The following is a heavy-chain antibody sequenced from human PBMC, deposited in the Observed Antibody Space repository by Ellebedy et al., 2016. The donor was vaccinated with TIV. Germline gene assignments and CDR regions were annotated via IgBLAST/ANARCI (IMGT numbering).Heavy chain of an antibody. CDR2: IYYSGST. V-gene: IGHV4-59*01. CDR3: ARQGYRGYSYGATYTPFDY. CDR1: GGSISSYY. J-gene: IGHJ4*02. Sequence: MPGGSLRLSCTVSGGSISSYYWSWIRQPPGKGLEWIGYIYYSGSTNYNPSLKSRVTISADTSKNQFSLKLSSVTAADTAVYYCARQGYRGYSYGATYTPFDYWGQGTLVTVSS. D-gene: IGHD5-18*01.